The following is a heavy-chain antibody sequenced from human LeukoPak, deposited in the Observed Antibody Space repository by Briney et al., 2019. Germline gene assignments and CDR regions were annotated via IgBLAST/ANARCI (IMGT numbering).Heavy chain of an antibody. J-gene: IGHJ3*02. CDR3: AHSEDYYGSVDAFDI. V-gene: IGHV2-5*02. D-gene: IGHD3-10*01. CDR2: IYWDDDK. Sequence: SGPTLVKPTQTLTLTCTFSGFSLTTTGVGVAWIRQPPGKALEWLAFIYWDDDKRYSPSLKSRLTITKDTSKNQVVLRMTNMDPVDTATYYCAHSEDYYGSVDAFDIWGQGTMVTVSS. CDR1: GFSLTTTGVG.